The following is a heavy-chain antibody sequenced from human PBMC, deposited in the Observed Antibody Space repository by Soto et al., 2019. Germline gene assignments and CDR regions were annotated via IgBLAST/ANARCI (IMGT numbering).Heavy chain of an antibody. CDR3: ARYEVITTNYFDY. D-gene: IGHD3-22*01. Sequence: QVQLQESGPGLVKPSQTLYLTCTVSGGSISSGDYYWSWIRQPPGKGLEWIGYIYYSGSTYYNPSLKSRVTISVDTSKNQFSLKPSSVTAADTAVYYCARYEVITTNYFDYWGQGTLVTVSS. J-gene: IGHJ4*02. CDR2: IYYSGST. CDR1: GGSISSGDYY. V-gene: IGHV4-30-4*01.